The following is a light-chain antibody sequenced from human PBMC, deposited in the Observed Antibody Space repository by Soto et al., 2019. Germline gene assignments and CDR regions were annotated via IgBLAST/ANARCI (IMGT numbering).Light chain of an antibody. CDR2: GAS. Sequence: EIVLTQSPGTLSLSPGAEATLSCRASQSMSSSYLAWYQQKPGQAPRVLIYGASIRATGTPDRFSGSGSGTDFTLTISRLEPEDYGVYYCQQYGSSPWTFGQGTKVDIK. CDR3: QQYGSSPWT. J-gene: IGKJ1*01. CDR1: QSMSSSY. V-gene: IGKV3-20*01.